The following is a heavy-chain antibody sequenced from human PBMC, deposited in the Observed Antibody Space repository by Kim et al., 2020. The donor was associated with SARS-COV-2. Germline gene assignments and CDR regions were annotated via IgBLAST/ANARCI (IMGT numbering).Heavy chain of an antibody. Sequence: PGRGLEERGRIDPSDSYINDTPPFQGHVTISLDKSINTASLQWSSLRASDTAIYYCTRGSGGGNSGYWGQGTLVTVSS. CDR2: IDPSDSYI. J-gene: IGHJ4*02. CDR3: TRGSGGGNSGY. V-gene: IGHV5-10-1*01. D-gene: IGHD2-21*02.